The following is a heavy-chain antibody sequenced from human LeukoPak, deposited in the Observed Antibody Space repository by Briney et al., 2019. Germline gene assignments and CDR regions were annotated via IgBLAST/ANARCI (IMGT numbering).Heavy chain of an antibody. CDR1: GFTFSSYA. CDR2: VNTDGSST. D-gene: IGHD3-10*01. Sequence: GGSLRLSCAASGFTFSSYAMSWVRQAPGKGLEWVSRVNTDGSSTTYADSVKGRFTISRDNARNTLYLQMNSLRPEDTGFYYCAAPGSRGSGPFDFWGQGTLVTVSS. CDR3: AAPGSRGSGPFDF. V-gene: IGHV3-74*01. J-gene: IGHJ4*02.